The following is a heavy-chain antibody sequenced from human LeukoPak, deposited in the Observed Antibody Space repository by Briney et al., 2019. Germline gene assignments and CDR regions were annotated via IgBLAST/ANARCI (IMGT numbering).Heavy chain of an antibody. CDR1: GFTFSYYS. D-gene: IGHD3-22*01. Sequence: GGSLRLSCAASGFTFSYYSMSWVRQAPGKGLEWVSGITGSAGSTHYADSVKGRFTISRDNTKNTLYLQMNSLRAEDTAIYYCAKSSYYGSSGYYREYYFDYWGQGTLVTVSS. V-gene: IGHV3-23*01. CDR2: ITGSAGST. J-gene: IGHJ4*02. CDR3: AKSSYYGSSGYYREYYFDY.